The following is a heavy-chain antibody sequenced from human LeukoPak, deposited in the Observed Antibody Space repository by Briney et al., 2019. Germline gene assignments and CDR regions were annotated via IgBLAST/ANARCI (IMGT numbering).Heavy chain of an antibody. V-gene: IGHV1-18*01. D-gene: IGHD3-3*01. CDR2: ISAYNGNT. CDR3: ARVYYDFWSGYEYDAFDI. CDR1: GYTFTSYG. J-gene: IGHJ3*02. Sequence: GASVKVSCKASGYTFTSYGISWVRQAPGQGLEWMGWISAYNGNTNYAQKLQGRVTMTTDTSTSTAYTELRSLRSDDTAVYYCARVYYDFWSGYEYDAFDIWGQGTMVTVSS.